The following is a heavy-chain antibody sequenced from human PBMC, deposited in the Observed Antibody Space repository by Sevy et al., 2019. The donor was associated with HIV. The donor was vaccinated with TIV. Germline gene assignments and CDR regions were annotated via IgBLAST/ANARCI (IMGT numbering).Heavy chain of an antibody. J-gene: IGHJ4*02. CDR2: ISYDGSDK. D-gene: IGHD4-17*01. CDR1: GFAFTNYYA. Sequence: GGSLRLSCTASGFAFTNYYAMHWVRQAPGKGLEWVALISYDGSDKFYEDSVKGRFTITRDNSKNTLYLQLSSLRAEDTAVYYCARDPRIFGDYLLTYFDYWGQGVLVTVSS. CDR3: ARDPRIFGDYLLTYFDY. V-gene: IGHV3-30-3*01.